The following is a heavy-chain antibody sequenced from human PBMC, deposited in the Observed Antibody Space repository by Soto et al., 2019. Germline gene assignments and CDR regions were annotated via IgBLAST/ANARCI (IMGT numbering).Heavy chain of an antibody. CDR3: AKVLSKNYYYPFDF. V-gene: IGHV3-23*01. CDR1: GFTFSDYA. D-gene: IGHD3-10*01. J-gene: IGHJ4*02. Sequence: GSLRLSCTASGFTFSDYAMAWVRQAPGKGLEWVSTISGGSSVTYYGDSVKGRFTISRDNAKKTLFLQLNRLSAEDTATYYCAKVLSKNYYYPFDFWGQGTQVTVSS. CDR2: ISGGSSVT.